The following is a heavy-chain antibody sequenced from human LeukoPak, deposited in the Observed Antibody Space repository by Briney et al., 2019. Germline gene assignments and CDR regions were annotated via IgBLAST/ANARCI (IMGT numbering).Heavy chain of an antibody. CDR1: GYSISSGYY. V-gene: IGHV4-38-2*02. J-gene: IGHJ4*02. CDR2: IYHSGST. D-gene: IGHD2-15*01. Sequence: PSETLSLTCTVSGYSISSGYYWGWIRQPPGKGLEWIGSIYHSGSTYYNPSLKSRVTISVDTSKNQFSLKLSSVTAADTAVYYCARAVVVPNLYYFDYWGQGTLVTVSS. CDR3: ARAVVVPNLYYFDY.